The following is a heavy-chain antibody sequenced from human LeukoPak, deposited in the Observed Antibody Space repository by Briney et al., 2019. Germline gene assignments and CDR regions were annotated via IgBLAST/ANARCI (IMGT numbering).Heavy chain of an antibody. D-gene: IGHD2-15*01. CDR3: ASGGLSCSGGTCYS. J-gene: IGHJ4*02. V-gene: IGHV3-21*01. CDR2: ISSGGNFI. CDR1: GFTFSNYN. Sequence: GGSLRHSCAASGFTFSNYNMNWVRRAPGKGLEWVSSISSGGNFIYYAHSVKGRFTISRDNAKNSLYLQMNSLRAEDTAVYYCASGGLSCSGGTCYSWGQGTLVTVSS.